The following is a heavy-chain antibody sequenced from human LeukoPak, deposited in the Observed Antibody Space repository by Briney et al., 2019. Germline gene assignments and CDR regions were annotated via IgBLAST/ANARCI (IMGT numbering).Heavy chain of an antibody. CDR3: ASDPAGYPSW. J-gene: IGHJ4*02. Sequence: PGGSLRLSCAAYGFTFSNYWMNWVRQAPGKGLEWVANIKQDGSEQYYVDSVKGRFTISRDNAKNSLYLRMNSLRAEDTAVYYCASDPAGYPSWWGQGTLVTVSS. D-gene: IGHD2-2*01. CDR1: GFTFSNYW. CDR2: IKQDGSEQ. V-gene: IGHV3-7*01.